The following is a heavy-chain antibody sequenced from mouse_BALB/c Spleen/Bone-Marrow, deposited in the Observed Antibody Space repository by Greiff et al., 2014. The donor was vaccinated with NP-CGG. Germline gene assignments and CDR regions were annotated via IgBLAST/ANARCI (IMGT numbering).Heavy chain of an antibody. CDR2: INPSNGRT. V-gene: IGHV1S81*02. J-gene: IGHJ3*01. CDR3: ARERGNYPFAY. CDR1: GYTFTSYW. D-gene: IGHD2-1*01. Sequence: VQLQQSGAELVKPWASVKLSCKASGYTFTSYWMHWVKQRPGQGLEWIGEINPSNGRTNYNEKFKSKATLTVDKSSSTAYMQLSSLTSEDSAVYYCARERGNYPFAYWGQGTLVTVSA.